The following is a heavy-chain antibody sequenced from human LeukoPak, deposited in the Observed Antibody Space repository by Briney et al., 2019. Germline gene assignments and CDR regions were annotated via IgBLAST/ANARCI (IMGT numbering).Heavy chain of an antibody. V-gene: IGHV4-39*07. CDR3: ARSPWGPYFDY. D-gene: IGHD3-16*01. J-gene: IGHJ4*02. Sequence: SETLSLTCTVSGGSISSSSYYWGWIRQPPGKGLEWIGSIYYSGSTNYNPSLKSRVTISVDTSKNQFSLKLSSVTAADTAVYYCARSPWGPYFDYWGQGTLVTVSS. CDR1: GGSISSSSYY. CDR2: IYYSGST.